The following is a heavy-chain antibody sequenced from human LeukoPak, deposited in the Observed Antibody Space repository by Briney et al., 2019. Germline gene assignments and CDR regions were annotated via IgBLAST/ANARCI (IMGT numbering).Heavy chain of an antibody. Sequence: ASVTLSFTASGYTFTNYVVHWVRQAPGHRPEWMGWINAGDGDTKYSQNFQGRVTITRDTSASTAYMELSSLTSEDTALYYCARDDCGDTCYPGGYWGQGTLVTVSS. CDR2: INAGDGDT. J-gene: IGHJ4*02. CDR3: ARDDCGDTCYPGGY. D-gene: IGHD2-21*01. CDR1: GYTFTNYV. V-gene: IGHV1-3*01.